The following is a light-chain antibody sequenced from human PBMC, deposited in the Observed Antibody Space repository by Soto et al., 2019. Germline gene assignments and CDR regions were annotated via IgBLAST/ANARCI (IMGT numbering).Light chain of an antibody. Sequence: QSALTQPASVSGSPGQSITISCTGTSSDVGGYNYVSWYQQHPGKAPKLIIYYVSDRPSGVSNRFSGSKSGSTASLTISGLQAEDEADYYCSSYPSSSTVVFGGGTQLTVL. CDR3: SSYPSSSTVV. J-gene: IGLJ2*01. CDR2: YVS. CDR1: SSDVGGYNY. V-gene: IGLV2-14*03.